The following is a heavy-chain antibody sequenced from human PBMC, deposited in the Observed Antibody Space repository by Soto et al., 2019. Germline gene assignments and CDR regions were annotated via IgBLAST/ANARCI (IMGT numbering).Heavy chain of an antibody. J-gene: IGHJ4*02. CDR2: IRGKSRNYAT. D-gene: IGHD4-17*01. CDR1: DFTFGDSA. Sequence: GGSLRLSCAASDFTFGDSAVHWIRQASGNGLEWVGRIRGKSRNYATGYAASVKGRFTISRDDSRNTAYLQMNSLKTEDTAVYYCASHIPTTGFDYWGQGTLVTVSS. CDR3: ASHIPTTGFDY. V-gene: IGHV3-73*01.